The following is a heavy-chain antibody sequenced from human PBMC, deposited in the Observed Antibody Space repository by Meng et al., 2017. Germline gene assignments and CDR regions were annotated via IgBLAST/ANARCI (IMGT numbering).Heavy chain of an antibody. Sequence: GSLRLSCTVSGGSISSYYWSWIRQPPGKGLEWIGYIYYSGSTNYNPSLKSRVTISVDTSKNQFSLKLSSVTAADTAVYYCARSMGEFITMVRGVIIPDAFDIWGQGTMVTVSS. J-gene: IGHJ3*02. CDR1: GGSISSYY. V-gene: IGHV4-59*01. CDR2: IYYSGST. D-gene: IGHD3-10*01. CDR3: ARSMGEFITMVRGVIIPDAFDI.